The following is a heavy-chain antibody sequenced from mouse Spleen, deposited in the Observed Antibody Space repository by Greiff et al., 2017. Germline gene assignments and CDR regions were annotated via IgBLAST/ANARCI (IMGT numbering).Heavy chain of an antibody. CDR3: ARYGSSYGAMDY. D-gene: IGHD1-1*01. J-gene: IGHJ4*01. V-gene: IGHV1-55*01. Sequence: VQLQESGAELVKPGASVKLSCKASGYTFTSYWITWVKQRPGQGLEWIGDIYPGSGSTNYNEKFKSKATLTVDTSSSTAYMQLSSLTSEDSAVYYCARYGSSYGAMDYWGQGTSVTVSS. CDR1: GYTFTSYW. CDR2: IYPGSGST.